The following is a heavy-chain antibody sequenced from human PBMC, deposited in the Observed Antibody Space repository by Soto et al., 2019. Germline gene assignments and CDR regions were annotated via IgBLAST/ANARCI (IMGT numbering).Heavy chain of an antibody. CDR2: IGTDTVTK. D-gene: IGHD6-13*01. V-gene: IGHV3-48*02. J-gene: IGHJ6*02. Sequence: GGSLRLSCSASGFTFSAHTMTWVRQAPGKGLEWVSYIGTDTVTKHYPDSVRGRFTISRDNAKNSLYLQMDSLRDEDTAVYYCARSSSSSYYYYYGMDVWGQGTTVTVSS. CDR3: ARSSSSSYYYYYGMDV. CDR1: GFTFSAHT.